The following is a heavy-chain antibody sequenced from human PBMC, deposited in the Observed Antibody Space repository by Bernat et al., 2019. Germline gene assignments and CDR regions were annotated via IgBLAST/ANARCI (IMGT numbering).Heavy chain of an antibody. Sequence: QLQLQESGPGLVKPSETLSLTCTVPGGSTSSSSYYWGWIRQPPGKGLEWIGSINYSGSTYYNPSLKSRVTISVDTSKNQFSLKLSSVTAADTAVYCCAGWAVAGGGYWGQGTLVTVSS. CDR3: AGWAVAGGGY. D-gene: IGHD6-19*01. J-gene: IGHJ4*02. CDR2: INYSGST. CDR1: GGSTSSSSYY. V-gene: IGHV4-39*01.